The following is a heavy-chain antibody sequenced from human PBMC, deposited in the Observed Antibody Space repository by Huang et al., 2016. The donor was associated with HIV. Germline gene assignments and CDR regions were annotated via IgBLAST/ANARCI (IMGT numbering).Heavy chain of an antibody. D-gene: IGHD1-1*01. CDR3: ARERMMSWLDDHDAFDI. J-gene: IGHJ3*02. Sequence: QVQLQQWGAGLLKPSETLSLTCAVYGGSFSGYYWSWIRQSPGKGLEWSGEINHSGSTNYNPARKSRLTISVDMSKNQFSLKLSSVTAADTAVYYCARERMMSWLDDHDAFDIWGQGTMVTVSS. CDR2: INHSGST. CDR1: GGSFSGYY. V-gene: IGHV4-34*01.